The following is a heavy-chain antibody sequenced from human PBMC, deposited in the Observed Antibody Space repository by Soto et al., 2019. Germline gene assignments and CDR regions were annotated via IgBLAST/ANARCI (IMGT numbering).Heavy chain of an antibody. V-gene: IGHV1-46*01. Sequence: VASVKVSCKASGYTFTSYYMHWVRQAPGQGLEWMGIINPSGGSTSYAQKFQGRVTMTRNTSISTAYMELSSLRSEDTAVYYCAREKVGAVDYWGQGTLVTVSS. CDR2: INPSGGST. CDR3: AREKVGAVDY. D-gene: IGHD1-26*01. CDR1: GYTFTSYY. J-gene: IGHJ4*02.